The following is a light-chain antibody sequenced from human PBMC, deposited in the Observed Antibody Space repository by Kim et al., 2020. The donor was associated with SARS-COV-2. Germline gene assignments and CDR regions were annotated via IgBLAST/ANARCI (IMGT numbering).Light chain of an antibody. J-gene: IGKJ2*01. V-gene: IGKV3-20*01. CDR1: ESINSRY. CDR3: QQYGTSLYT. CDR2: AAS. Sequence: EIVLTQSPGTLSLSPGESATLSCRASESINSRYLAWYQQKPGQAPRLLIYAASSRPTGISDRFSGSGSGTDFTLTISRLEPEDIAVYYCQQYGTSLYTFGQGTKLEI.